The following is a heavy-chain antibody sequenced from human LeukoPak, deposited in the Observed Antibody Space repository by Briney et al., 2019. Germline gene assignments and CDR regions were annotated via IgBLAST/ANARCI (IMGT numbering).Heavy chain of an antibody. CDR1: GGSFSGYY. CDR2: INHSGST. Sequence: SETLSLTCAVYGGSFSGYYWSWIRQPPGKGLEWIGEINHSGSTNYNPSLKSRVTISVDTSKNQFSLKLSSVTAEDTAVYYCARVLEEDTAPGGMDVWGQGTTVTVSS. D-gene: IGHD5-18*01. V-gene: IGHV4-34*01. J-gene: IGHJ6*02. CDR3: ARVLEEDTAPGGMDV.